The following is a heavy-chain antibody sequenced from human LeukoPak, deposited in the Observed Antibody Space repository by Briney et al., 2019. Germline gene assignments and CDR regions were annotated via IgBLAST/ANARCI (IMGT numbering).Heavy chain of an antibody. Sequence: ASAKVSCKASGYSFTSYGISWVRQAPGQGLEWMGWISAYNGNTNYAQRLQGRVTMTTDTSTSTAYMELRSLTSDDTAVYYCARVPSGGPFDYWGQGTLVTVSS. CDR2: ISAYNGNT. CDR1: GYSFTSYG. D-gene: IGHD2-15*01. V-gene: IGHV1-18*01. CDR3: ARVPSGGPFDY. J-gene: IGHJ4*02.